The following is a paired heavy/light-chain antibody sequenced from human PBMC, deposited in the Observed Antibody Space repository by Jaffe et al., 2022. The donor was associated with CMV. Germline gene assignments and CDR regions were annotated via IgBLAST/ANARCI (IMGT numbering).Heavy chain of an antibody. D-gene: IGHD4-17*01. CDR3: ARLGYDYGDYVNLVKPRGPNWYFDL. CDR1: GYSFTSYW. Sequence: EVQLVQSGAEVKKPGESLKISCKGSGYSFTSYWIGWVRQMPGKGLEWMGIIYPGDSDTRYSPSFQGQVTISADKSISTAYLQWSSLKASDTAMYYCARLGYDYGDYVNLVKPRGPNWYFDLWGRGTLVTVSS. J-gene: IGHJ2*01. CDR2: IYPGDSDT. V-gene: IGHV5-51*01.
Light chain of an antibody. Sequence: SYVLTQPPSVSVAPGKTARITCGGNNIGSKSVHWYQQKPGQAPVLVIYYDSDRPSGIPERFSGSNSGNTATLTISRVEAGDEADYYCQVWDSSSDRPNWVFGGGTKLTVL. CDR3: QVWDSSSDRPNWV. CDR2: YDS. J-gene: IGLJ3*02. V-gene: IGLV3-21*04. CDR1: NIGSKS.